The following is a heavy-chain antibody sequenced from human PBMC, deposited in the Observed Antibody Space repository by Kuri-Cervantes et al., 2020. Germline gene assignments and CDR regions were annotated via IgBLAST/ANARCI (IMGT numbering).Heavy chain of an antibody. Sequence: GESLKISCAASGFTFSTYALHWVRQAPGKGLEWVAVISYDITNKYYADSVKGRFSISRDNTKNTLYLQMNSLRAEDTAVYYCAKYAVPAALRRSDWFDPWGQGTLVTVSS. V-gene: IGHV3-30-3*02. CDR3: AKYAVPAALRRSDWFDP. J-gene: IGHJ5*02. CDR2: ISYDITNK. D-gene: IGHD2-2*01. CDR1: GFTFSTYA.